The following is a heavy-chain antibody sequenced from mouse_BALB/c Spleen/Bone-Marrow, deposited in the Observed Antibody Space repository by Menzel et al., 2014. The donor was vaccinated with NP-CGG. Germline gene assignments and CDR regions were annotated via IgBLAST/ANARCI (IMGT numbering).Heavy chain of an antibody. Sequence: VQLQQSGAELVKPGAPVKLSCKASGYTFISFDINWVRQRPEQGLEWIGWIFPGDGTTKYNEKFKGKATLTTDKSSNTAYMQLNRLTSEDSAVYFCAREVYFGRGYFDYWGQGTTLTVSS. J-gene: IGHJ2*01. CDR3: AREVYFGRGYFDY. V-gene: IGHV1-85*01. CDR2: IFPGDGTT. CDR1: GYTFISFD. D-gene: IGHD3-1*01.